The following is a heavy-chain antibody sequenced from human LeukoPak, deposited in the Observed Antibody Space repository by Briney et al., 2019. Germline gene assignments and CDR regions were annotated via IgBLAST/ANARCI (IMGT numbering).Heavy chain of an antibody. CDR1: GGSFSGYY. CDR2: INHSGST. V-gene: IGHV4-34*01. Sequence: KASETLSLTCAVYGGSFSGYYWSWIRQPPGKGLEWIGEINHSGSTNYNPSLKSRVTISVDTSKNQFSLKLSSVTAADTAVYYRARGRIGLGMVATGPAYHFDYWGQGTLVTVSS. CDR3: ARGRIGLGMVATGPAYHFDY. J-gene: IGHJ4*02. D-gene: IGHD5-12*01.